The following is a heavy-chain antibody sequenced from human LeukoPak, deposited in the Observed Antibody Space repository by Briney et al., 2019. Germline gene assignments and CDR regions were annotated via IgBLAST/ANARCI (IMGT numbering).Heavy chain of an antibody. V-gene: IGHV3-48*04. D-gene: IGHD3-10*02. J-gene: IGHJ6*04. CDR2: ISSSSSII. Sequence: GGSLRLSCAASGFTFSSYSMNWVRQAPGKGLEWVLYISSSSSIIYYADSVKGRFTISRDNAKNSLYLQMNSLRAEDTAVYYCAELGITMIGGVWGKGTTVTISS. CDR3: AELGITMIGGV. CDR1: GFTFSSYS.